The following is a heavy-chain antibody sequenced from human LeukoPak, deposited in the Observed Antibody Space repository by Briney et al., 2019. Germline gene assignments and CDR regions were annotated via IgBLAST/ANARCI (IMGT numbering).Heavy chain of an antibody. D-gene: IGHD3-9*01. V-gene: IGHV1-58*02. CDR2: IVVGSGNT. Sequence: GTSVKVSCKASGFTFTSSAMQWVRQARGQRLEWIGWIVVGSGNTNYAQKFQERVTITRDMSTSTAYMELSSLRSEDTAVYYCAALFHPRNGIFCYWGQGTLVTVSS. CDR3: AALFHPRNGIFCY. J-gene: IGHJ4*02. CDR1: GFTFTSSA.